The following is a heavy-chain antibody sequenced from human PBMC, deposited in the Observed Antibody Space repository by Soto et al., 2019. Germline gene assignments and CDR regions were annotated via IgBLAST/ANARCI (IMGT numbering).Heavy chain of an antibody. CDR2: ISGFNGNK. CDR1: CYTFSIYV. J-gene: IGHJ4*02. Sequence: ASVKVSFKASCYTFSIYVIIVVRHSPVQGLELMGLISGFNGNKKESEKLQGRVTLTTDTAANTAHMELRGLRSDDTAVYYCATAYAYSNHWRFEKWGKGNLVNVSS. D-gene: IGHD6-13*01. V-gene: IGHV1-18*01. CDR3: ATAYAYSNHWRFEK.